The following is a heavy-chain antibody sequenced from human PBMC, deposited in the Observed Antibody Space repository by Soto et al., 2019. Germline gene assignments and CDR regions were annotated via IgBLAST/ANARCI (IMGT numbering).Heavy chain of an antibody. CDR3: ARDTWVTSFDY. D-gene: IGHD2-21*02. Sequence: SETLSLTCAVYGVSFSGYYWSWIRQPPGRGLEWIGEINHSGSTNYNPSLESRVTLSIDRSKGQFSLKLSSVTAADTAVYFCARDTWVTSFDYWSQGTLVTVSS. CDR2: INHSGST. CDR1: GVSFSGYY. V-gene: IGHV4-34*01. J-gene: IGHJ4*02.